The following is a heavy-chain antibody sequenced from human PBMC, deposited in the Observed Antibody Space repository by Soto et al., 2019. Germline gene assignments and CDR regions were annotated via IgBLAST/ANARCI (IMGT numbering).Heavy chain of an antibody. CDR3: ATRWCGELLLGYYYMDV. Sequence: SETLSLTCAVYGGSFSGYYWSWIRQPPGKGLEWIGEINHSGSTNYNPSLKSRVTISVDTSKNQFSLKLSSVTAADTAVYYCATRWCGELLLGYYYMDVWGKGTTVNVSS. D-gene: IGHD3-10*01. V-gene: IGHV4-34*01. CDR1: GGSFSGYY. CDR2: INHSGST. J-gene: IGHJ6*03.